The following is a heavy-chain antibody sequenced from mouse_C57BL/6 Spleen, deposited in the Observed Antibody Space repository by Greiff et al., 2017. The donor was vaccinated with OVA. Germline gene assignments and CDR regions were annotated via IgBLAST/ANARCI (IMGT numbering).Heavy chain of an antibody. V-gene: IGHV1-61*01. CDR2: IYPSDSET. CDR3: ARATVVANEGFAY. J-gene: IGHJ3*01. CDR1: GYTFTSYW. D-gene: IGHD1-1*01. Sequence: QVQLQQPGAELVRPGSSVKLSCKASGYTFTSYWMDWVKQRPGQGLEWIGNIYPSDSETHYNQKFKDKATLTVDKSSSTAYMQLSSLTSEDSAVYYCARATVVANEGFAYWGQGTLLTVSA.